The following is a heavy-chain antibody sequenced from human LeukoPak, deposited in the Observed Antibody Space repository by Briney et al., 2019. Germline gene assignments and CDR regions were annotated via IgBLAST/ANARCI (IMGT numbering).Heavy chain of an antibody. CDR1: GGSISSGSYY. Sequence: PSQALSLTCTVSGGSISSGSYYWSWIRQPAGKGLEWIGRIYTSGSTNYNPSLKSRVTISVDTSKNQFSLKLSSVTAADTAVHYCARDRHYGSGSYPYYWGQGTLVTVSS. CDR3: ARDRHYGSGSYPYY. V-gene: IGHV4-61*02. CDR2: IYTSGST. D-gene: IGHD3-10*01. J-gene: IGHJ4*02.